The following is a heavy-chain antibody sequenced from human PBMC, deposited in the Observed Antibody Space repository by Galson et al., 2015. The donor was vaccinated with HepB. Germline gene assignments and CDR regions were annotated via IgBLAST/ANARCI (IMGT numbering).Heavy chain of an antibody. D-gene: IGHD3-22*01. J-gene: IGHJ6*02. CDR1: EFSFSDYG. CDR2: IWHDGSNK. Sequence: SLRLSCAASEFSFSDYGMHWVRQAPGKGLEWVAVIWHDGSNKYYADSVKGRFTISRDNSKNTVHLQMNSLRAEDTAVYYCARILGMIVEYGMDVWGQGTTVTVSS. V-gene: IGHV3-33*01. CDR3: ARILGMIVEYGMDV.